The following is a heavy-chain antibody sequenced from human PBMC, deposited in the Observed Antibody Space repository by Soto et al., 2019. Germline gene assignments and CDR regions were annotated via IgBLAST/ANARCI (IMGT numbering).Heavy chain of an antibody. CDR2: ISAYNGNT. Sequence: ASVKVSCKASGYTFTSYGISWVRQAPGQGLEWVGWISAYNGNTNYAQKLQGRVTMTTDTSTSTAYMELRSLRSDDTAVYYCARYLGVVPAAMMYYGMDVWGQGTTVTVSS. V-gene: IGHV1-18*04. CDR3: ARYLGVVPAAMMYYGMDV. J-gene: IGHJ6*02. D-gene: IGHD2-2*01. CDR1: GYTFTSYG.